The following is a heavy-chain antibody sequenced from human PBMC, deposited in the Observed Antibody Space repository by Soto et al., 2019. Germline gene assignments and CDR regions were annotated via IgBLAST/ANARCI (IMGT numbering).Heavy chain of an antibody. CDR3: ARSQTNYYDFWSGYYNFDY. CDR1: GGSISSSSYY. Sequence: SETLSLTCTVSGGSISSSSYYWGWIRQPPGKGLEWIGSIYYSGSTYYNPSLKSRVTISVDTSKNQFSLKLSSVTAADTAVYYCARSQTNYYDFWSGYYNFDYWGQGTLVTVSS. D-gene: IGHD3-3*01. CDR2: IYYSGST. V-gene: IGHV4-39*01. J-gene: IGHJ4*02.